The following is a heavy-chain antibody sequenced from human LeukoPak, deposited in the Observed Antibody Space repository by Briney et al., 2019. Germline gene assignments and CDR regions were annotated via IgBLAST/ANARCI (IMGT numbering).Heavy chain of an antibody. CDR2: ISSSTSTI. CDR1: GFTFSSYE. Sequence: PGGSLRLSCAGTGFTFSSYEMNWVRQAPGKGLEWVSYISSSTSTIYYADSVKGRFTISRDNSKNTLYLQMNSLRAEDTAVYYCAKLDVLLWFGEPNYDYWGQGTLVTVSS. V-gene: IGHV3-48*03. CDR3: AKLDVLLWFGEPNYDY. J-gene: IGHJ4*02. D-gene: IGHD3-10*01.